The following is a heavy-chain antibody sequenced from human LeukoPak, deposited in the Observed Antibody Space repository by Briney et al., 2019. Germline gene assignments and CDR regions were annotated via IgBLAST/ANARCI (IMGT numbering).Heavy chain of an antibody. CDR1: GFTFSSYS. D-gene: IGHD2-2*01. Sequence: GGSLRLSCAASGFTFSSYSMNWVRQAPGKGLEWVSSISSSSSYIYYADSVKGRFTISRDNAKNSLYLQLNSLRADDTAVYYCARDGVVPAGTPHYFHYNGLDVWGQGTTVTVSS. V-gene: IGHV3-21*01. J-gene: IGHJ6*02. CDR3: ARDGVVPAGTPHYFHYNGLDV. CDR2: ISSSSSYI.